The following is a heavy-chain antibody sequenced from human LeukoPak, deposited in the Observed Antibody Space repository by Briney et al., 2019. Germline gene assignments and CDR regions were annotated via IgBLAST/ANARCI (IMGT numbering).Heavy chain of an antibody. CDR2: IKSKTDGGTT. Sequence: GGSLRLSCAASGFTFSNAWMSWVRQAPGKGLEWVGRIKSKTDGGTTDYAAPVKGRFTTSRDDSKNTLYLQMNSLKTEDTAVYYCTTHDFWSGYGREDYWGQGTLVTVSS. CDR1: GFTFSNAW. V-gene: IGHV3-15*01. D-gene: IGHD3-3*01. CDR3: TTHDFWSGYGREDY. J-gene: IGHJ4*02.